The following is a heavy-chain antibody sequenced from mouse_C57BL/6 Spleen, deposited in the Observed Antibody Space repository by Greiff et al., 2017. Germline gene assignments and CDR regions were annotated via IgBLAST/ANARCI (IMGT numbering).Heavy chain of an antibody. V-gene: IGHV1-9*01. D-gene: IGHD3-2*02. CDR1: GYTFTGYW. J-gene: IGHJ3*01. CDR2: ILPGSGST. Sequence: VQLQQSGAELMKPGASVKLSCKATGYTFTGYWIEWVKQRPGHGLEWIGEILPGSGSTNYNEKFKGKATFTADTSSNTAYMQLSSLTTEASAIYDCAGSGGLDSSGYVGFAYWGQGTLVTVSA. CDR3: AGSGGLDSSGYVGFAY.